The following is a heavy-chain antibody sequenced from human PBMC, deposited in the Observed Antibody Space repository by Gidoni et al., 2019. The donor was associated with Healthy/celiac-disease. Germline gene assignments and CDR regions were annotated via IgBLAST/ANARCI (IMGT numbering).Heavy chain of an antibody. V-gene: IGHV4-34*01. J-gene: IGHJ4*02. CDR3: ARGEPGGLDY. CDR1: GGSFSGYY. CDR2: INHSGST. Sequence: QVQLQQWGAGLLTPSETLSLTCAVYGGSFSGYYWSWIRQPPGKGLEWIGEINHSGSTNYNPSLKSRVTISVDTSKNQFSLKLSSVTAADTAVYYCARGEPGGLDYWGQGTLVTVSS. D-gene: IGHD3-10*01.